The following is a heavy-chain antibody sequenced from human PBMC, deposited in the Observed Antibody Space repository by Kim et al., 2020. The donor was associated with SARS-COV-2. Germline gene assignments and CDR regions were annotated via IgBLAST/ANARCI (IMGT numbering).Heavy chain of an antibody. V-gene: IGHV4-59*13. D-gene: IGHD4-17*01. CDR1: GGSISDYY. CDR2: IYYSGST. J-gene: IGHJ6*02. CDR3: ARGLTPVTTSISWYYGMDV. Sequence: SETLSLTCTVSGGSISDYYWSWIRQPPGKGLEWIGYIYYSGSTNYNPSLKSRVTISIDTSKNQFSLKLSSVTAADTAVYYCARGLTPVTTSISWYYGMDVWGQGTTVTVSS.